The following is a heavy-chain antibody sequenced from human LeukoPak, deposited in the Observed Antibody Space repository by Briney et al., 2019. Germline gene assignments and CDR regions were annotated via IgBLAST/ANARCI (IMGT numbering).Heavy chain of an antibody. CDR3: ARERAFYYDY. J-gene: IGHJ4*02. CDR2: VVGNGGTT. CDR1: GFTFTTYT. Sequence: GGSLRLSCAASGFTFTTYTIHWVRQAPGKGLEYVSAVVGNGGTTYYANSVEGRFTISRDNSKNTVYLQMGSLRAEDTAVYYCARERAFYYDYWGQGALVTVSS. V-gene: IGHV3-64*01.